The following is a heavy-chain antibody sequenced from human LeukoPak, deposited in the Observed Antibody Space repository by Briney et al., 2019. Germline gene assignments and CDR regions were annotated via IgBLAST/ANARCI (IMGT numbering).Heavy chain of an antibody. Sequence: GGSLRLSCAASGFTFSIYSMNWVRQAPGKGREWVSTISSSSSYIYYADSVKGRFTISRDNAKNSLYLQMNSLRAEDTAVYYCAREWGVIVGARFSSNWGQGTLVTVSS. D-gene: IGHD1-26*01. V-gene: IGHV3-21*01. CDR3: AREWGVIVGARFSSN. CDR1: GFTFSIYS. J-gene: IGHJ4*02. CDR2: ISSSSSYI.